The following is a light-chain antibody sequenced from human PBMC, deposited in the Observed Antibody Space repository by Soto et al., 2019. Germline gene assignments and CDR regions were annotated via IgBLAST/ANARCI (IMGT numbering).Light chain of an antibody. J-gene: IGKJ3*01. Sequence: EIVLTQSPGTLSLSPGERATLSCRASQRVSSSYLAWYQQKPGQVPRLLMYGASRRATGTPDRFSGSGSGTDFILTISRLEPEVLAVYYSQHYDNWLTFGPGTKVEIK. CDR2: GAS. CDR3: QHYDNWLT. V-gene: IGKV3-20*01. CDR1: QRVSSSY.